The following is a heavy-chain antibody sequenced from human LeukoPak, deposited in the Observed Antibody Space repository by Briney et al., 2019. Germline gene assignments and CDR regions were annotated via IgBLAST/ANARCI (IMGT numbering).Heavy chain of an antibody. CDR2: ISSSSSYR. CDR3: ARVPRITGATPPFYYSYYMDV. J-gene: IGHJ6*03. D-gene: IGHD1-7*01. CDR1: GFTLSSYS. V-gene: IGHV3-21*01. Sequence: PGGSLRLSCAASGFTLSSYSMNWVRQAPGKGLEWVSSISSSSSYRYYADSVKGRFTISRDNAKNSLYLQMNSLRAEDTAVYYCARVPRITGATPPFYYSYYMDVWGKGTTVTVSS.